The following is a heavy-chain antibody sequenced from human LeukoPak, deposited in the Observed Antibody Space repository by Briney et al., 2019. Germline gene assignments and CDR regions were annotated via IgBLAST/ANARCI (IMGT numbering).Heavy chain of an antibody. V-gene: IGHV1-2*06. CDR3: ARAYYDFSDFDY. D-gene: IGHD3-3*01. J-gene: IGHJ4*02. CDR1: GYTFTGYY. Sequence: GSVKVSCKASGYTFTGYYMHWVRQAPGQGLEWMGRINPNSGGTNYAQKFQGRVTMTRDTSISTAYMELSRLRSDDTAVYYCARAYYDFSDFDYWGQGTLVTVSS. CDR2: INPNSGGT.